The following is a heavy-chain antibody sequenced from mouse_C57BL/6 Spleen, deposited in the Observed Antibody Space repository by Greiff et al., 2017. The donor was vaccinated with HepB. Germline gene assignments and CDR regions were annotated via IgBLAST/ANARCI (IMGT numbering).Heavy chain of an antibody. V-gene: IGHV1-64*01. D-gene: IGHD2-1*01. CDR1: GYTFTSYW. CDR3: AREGEELQEDYAIDY. J-gene: IGHJ4*01. CDR2: IHPNSGST. Sequence: QVQLQQPGAELVKPGASVKLSCKASGYTFTSYWMHWVKQRPGQGLEWIGMIHPNSGSTNYNEKFKSKATLTVDKSSSTAYMQLSSLTSEDSAVYYCAREGEELQEDYAIDYWGQGTSVTVSS.